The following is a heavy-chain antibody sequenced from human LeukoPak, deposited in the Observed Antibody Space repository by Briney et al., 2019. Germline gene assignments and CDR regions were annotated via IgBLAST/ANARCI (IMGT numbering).Heavy chain of an antibody. D-gene: IGHD6-19*01. V-gene: IGHV3-30*02. CDR3: ARLKYSSGWYFDAFDI. Sequence: GGSLRLSCAASGFTFSSYGLHWVRQAPGKGLEWVAFIRYDGSNKYYADSVKGRFTISRDNSKNTLYLQMNSLRAEDTALYHCARLKYSSGWYFDAFDIWGQGTMVTVSS. J-gene: IGHJ3*02. CDR1: GFTFSSYG. CDR2: IRYDGSNK.